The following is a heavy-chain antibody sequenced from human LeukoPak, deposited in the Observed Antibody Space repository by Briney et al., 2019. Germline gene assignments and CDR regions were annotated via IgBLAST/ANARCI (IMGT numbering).Heavy chain of an antibody. Sequence: GGSLRLSCAASGFTFGNYPMNWVRQAPGKGLEWVSAITTDGSRTYNADSVKGRFTISRDNSKNTLYLQMNSLRAEDTAIYYCAKGNTVTPDYWGQGTLVTVSS. CDR3: AKGNTVTPDY. J-gene: IGHJ4*02. D-gene: IGHD4-17*01. CDR2: ITTDGSRT. CDR1: GFTFGNYP. V-gene: IGHV3-23*01.